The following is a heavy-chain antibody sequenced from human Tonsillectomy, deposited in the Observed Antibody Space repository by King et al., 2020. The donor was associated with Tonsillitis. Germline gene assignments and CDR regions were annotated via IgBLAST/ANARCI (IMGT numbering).Heavy chain of an antibody. CDR3: ARTKTKTTDTY. CDR2: ISADNGNT. CDR1: GFTFTSYG. J-gene: IGHJ4*02. D-gene: IGHD4-17*01. V-gene: IGHV1-18*04. Sequence: QLVQSGAEVMKPGASVKVSCKASGFTFTSYGINWVRQAPGQGLEWMGWISADNGNTKYAQKLQGRVTMTTDTSTSTAYMELRGLRSDDTAVDYCARTKTKTTDTYWGQGTLVTVSS.